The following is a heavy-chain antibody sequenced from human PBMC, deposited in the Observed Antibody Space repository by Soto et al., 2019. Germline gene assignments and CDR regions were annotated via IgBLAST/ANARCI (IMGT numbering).Heavy chain of an antibody. D-gene: IGHD4-17*01. CDR1: GGTFSSYA. CDR3: ARHMTTVTSYYYYGMDV. Sequence: QVQLVQSGAEVKKHGSSVKVSCKASGGTFSSYAISWVRQAPGQGLEWMGGTISIFGTANYAQKFQGRVTITADESTSTAYMELISLRSEDTAVYYCARHMTTVTSYYYYGMDVWGQGTTVTVSS. CDR2: TISIFGTA. J-gene: IGHJ6*02. V-gene: IGHV1-69*01.